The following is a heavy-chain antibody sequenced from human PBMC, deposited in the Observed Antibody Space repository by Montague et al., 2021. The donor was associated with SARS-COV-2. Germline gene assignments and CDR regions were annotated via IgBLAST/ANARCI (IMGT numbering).Heavy chain of an antibody. J-gene: IGHJ4*02. D-gene: IGHD6-13*01. V-gene: IGHV4-59*01. CDR3: ARAPIYRSSWYAYFDY. CDR2: INYSGST. CDR1: GDSMNNYY. Sequence: SETLSTCTVSGDSMNNYYWSWIRQPPGKGLEWIGYINYSGSTHYNPSLQSRVTLSKDTSKNQFSLRLTSVTAADTAMYFCARAPIYRSSWYAYFDYWGQGTLVTVSS.